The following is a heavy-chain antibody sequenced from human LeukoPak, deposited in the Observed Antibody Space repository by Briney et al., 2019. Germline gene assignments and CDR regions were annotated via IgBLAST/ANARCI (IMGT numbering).Heavy chain of an antibody. D-gene: IGHD6-13*01. CDR3: ARGYSSSWSVSDP. V-gene: IGHV1-46*01. Sequence: ASVKVSCKSSGGTFSTYPISWVRQAPGQGLEWMGIINPSGGSTSYAQKFQGRVTMTRDMSTSTVYMELSSLRSEDTAVYYCARGYSSSWSVSDPWGQGTLVTVSS. J-gene: IGHJ5*02. CDR2: INPSGGST. CDR1: GGTFSTYP.